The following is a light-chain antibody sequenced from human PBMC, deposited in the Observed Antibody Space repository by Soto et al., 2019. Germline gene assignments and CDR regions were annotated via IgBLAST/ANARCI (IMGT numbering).Light chain of an antibody. CDR3: ATWDDSLSGVV. CDR2: DNN. Sequence: QSVLTQPPSVSAAPGQKVTISCSGSSSNIENNYVSWYQQLPRTAPKLLIYDNNERTSGIPDRFSGSKSGTSATLGITGRQTGDEAYYYCATWDDSLSGVVFGGGTKLTVL. J-gene: IGLJ2*01. V-gene: IGLV1-51*01. CDR1: SSNIENNY.